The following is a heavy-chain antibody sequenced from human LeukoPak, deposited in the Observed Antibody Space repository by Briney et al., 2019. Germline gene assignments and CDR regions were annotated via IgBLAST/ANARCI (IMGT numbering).Heavy chain of an antibody. J-gene: IGHJ6*02. CDR1: GISINTYH. CDR3: ARDSWDYIAMDV. V-gene: IGHV4-59*01. D-gene: IGHD4/OR15-4a*01. CDR2: VYHTGSA. Sequence: SETLSLTCTVSGISINTYHWSWIRQSPGKGLEWIGYVYHTGSADYNPSLRSRATISLDTSKNQFSLKLTSATAADTAIYYCARDSWDYIAMDVWGPGTTVIVSS.